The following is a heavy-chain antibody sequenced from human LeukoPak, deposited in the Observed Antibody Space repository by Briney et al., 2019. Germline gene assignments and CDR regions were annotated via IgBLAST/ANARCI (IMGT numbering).Heavy chain of an antibody. Sequence: WASVKVSCKASGYTFTSYGISWVRQAPGQGLEWMGGIIPIFGTANYAQKFQSRVTITTDESTSTAYMELSSLRSEDTAVYYCARGGGYCTNGVCYRLDYWGQGTLVTVSS. CDR2: IIPIFGTA. J-gene: IGHJ4*02. D-gene: IGHD2-8*01. CDR3: ARGGGYCTNGVCYRLDY. CDR1: GYTFTSYG. V-gene: IGHV1-69*05.